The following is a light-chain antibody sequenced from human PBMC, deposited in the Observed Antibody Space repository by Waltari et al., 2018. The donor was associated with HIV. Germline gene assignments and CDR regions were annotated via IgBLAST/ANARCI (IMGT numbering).Light chain of an antibody. CDR3: CSYAGSYTEI. Sequence: QSALTQPASAAGSPGQSITISCPGTRSDIGGYDYVSWYQQHPGKAPKLMIFDVNKRPSGVPARFSGSKSGHTASLTISGLQADDEADYYCCSYAGSYTEIFGGGTKLTVL. CDR2: DVN. CDR1: RSDIGGYDY. V-gene: IGLV2-11*01. J-gene: IGLJ2*01.